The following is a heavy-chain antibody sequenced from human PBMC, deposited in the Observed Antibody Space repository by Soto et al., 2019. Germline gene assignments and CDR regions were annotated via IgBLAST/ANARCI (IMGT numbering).Heavy chain of an antibody. Sequence: ASVKVSYKASGYTFTSYGISWVRQAPGQGLEGMGWISAYNGNTNYAQKLQGRVTMTTDTSTSTAYMELRSLRSDDTAVYYCARDRVTRYCSGGSCYSSGHYYYYGMDAWAKGPRSPSP. J-gene: IGHJ6*02. V-gene: IGHV1-18*01. CDR1: GYTFTSYG. CDR2: ISAYNGNT. D-gene: IGHD2-15*01. CDR3: ARDRVTRYCSGGSCYSSGHYYYYGMDA.